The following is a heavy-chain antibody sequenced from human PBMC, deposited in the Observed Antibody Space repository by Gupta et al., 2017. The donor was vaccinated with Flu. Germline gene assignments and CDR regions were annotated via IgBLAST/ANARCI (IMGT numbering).Heavy chain of an antibody. J-gene: IGHJ4*02. D-gene: IGHD5-24*01. CDR3: ARNRGWEQFDY. V-gene: IGHV3-7*01. CDR2: INQDGSTK. CDR1: GFTFSDSW. Sequence: EVQLGESGGGLVKPGGPRRLSGAAHGFTFSDSWMNWVRQAPGKGLEWVANINQDGSTKNYVDSLKGRFTVSRDNAKNSLYLQMDSLRAEDTAVYFCARNRGWEQFDYWGQGTLVTVSS.